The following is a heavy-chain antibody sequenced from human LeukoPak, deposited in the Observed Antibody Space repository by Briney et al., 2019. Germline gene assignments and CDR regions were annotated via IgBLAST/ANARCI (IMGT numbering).Heavy chain of an antibody. CDR2: IYPGDSDT. V-gene: IGHV5-51*01. CDR3: ARQRIAAAVDAFDI. Sequence: GESLQISCQGSGSSFTSYWIGWVRQLPGKGLEWMGIIYPGDSDTRYGPSFQGQVTISADKSISTAYLQWSSLKASDTAMYYCARQRIAAAVDAFDIWGQGTMVTVSS. D-gene: IGHD6-13*01. J-gene: IGHJ3*02. CDR1: GSSFTSYW.